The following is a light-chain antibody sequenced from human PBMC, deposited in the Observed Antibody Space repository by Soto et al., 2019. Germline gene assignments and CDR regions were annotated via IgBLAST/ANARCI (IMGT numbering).Light chain of an antibody. Sequence: QSALTQPPSASGSPGQSVTISCTGTSSDVGGYKYVSWYQQHPGKAPKLMIFEVNKRPSGVPDRFSGSKSGNTASLTVSGLQAEDEADYYCRSYVGINNLGVFGTGTKLTVL. CDR3: RSYVGINNLGV. J-gene: IGLJ1*01. V-gene: IGLV2-8*01. CDR2: EVN. CDR1: SSDVGGYKY.